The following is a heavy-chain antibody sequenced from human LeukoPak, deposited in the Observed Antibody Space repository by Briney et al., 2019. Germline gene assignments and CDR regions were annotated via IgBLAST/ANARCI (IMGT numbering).Heavy chain of an antibody. J-gene: IGHJ4*02. D-gene: IGHD1-26*01. CDR1: GGSISSSSYY. CDR2: IYYSGST. Sequence: PSETLSLTCTVSGGSISSSSYYWGWIRQPPGKGLEWIGSIYYSGSTYYNPSLKSRVTISVDTSKNQFSLKLSSVTAADTAVYYCARLGRSYYPDYWGQGTLVTVSS. V-gene: IGHV4-39*01. CDR3: ARLGRSYYPDY.